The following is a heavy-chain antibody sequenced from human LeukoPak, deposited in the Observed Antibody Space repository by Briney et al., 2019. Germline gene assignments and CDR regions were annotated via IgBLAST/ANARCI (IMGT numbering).Heavy chain of an antibody. V-gene: IGHV5-51*01. CDR1: GYIFTDYW. CDR3: ARLSRITMVRGAMDA. J-gene: IGHJ6*02. CDR2: IYPRDSEI. D-gene: IGHD3-10*01. Sequence: GESLKISCKGSGYIFTDYWIAWVRQMPGQGLEWMGLIYPRDSEIRNSPSFQGQVTISADKSINTAYLQWSTLKASDTAIYYCARLSRITMVRGAMDAWGQGTPVTVSS.